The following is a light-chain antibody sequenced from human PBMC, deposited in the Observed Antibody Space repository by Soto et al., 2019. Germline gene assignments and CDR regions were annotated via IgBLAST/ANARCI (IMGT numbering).Light chain of an antibody. CDR2: FVS. CDR3: MQALQTPPWT. V-gene: IGKV2-28*01. CDR1: QSLLHSNGYNY. Sequence: DIVMTQSPLSLPVTPGEPASISCRSSQSLLHSNGYNYLDWYLQKPGQSPQLLIYFVSNRASGVPDRFSGSGSGTDFTLKISRVEAEDVGVYYCMQALQTPPWTFGQGTKVEI. J-gene: IGKJ1*01.